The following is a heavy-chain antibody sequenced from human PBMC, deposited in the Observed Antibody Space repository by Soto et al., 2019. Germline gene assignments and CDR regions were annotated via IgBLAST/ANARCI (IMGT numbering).Heavy chain of an antibody. CDR3: AKDNGYSHTRGTDV. J-gene: IGHJ6*02. V-gene: IGHV3-30*04. D-gene: IGHD5-18*01. Sequence: QVQLVESGGGVVQPGRSLRLSCAASGFTFSSYAMHWVRQARGKGLEWVAVISYDGSNKYYADSVKGRFTISRDNSKNTLYLQMNSLRAEDTAVYYCAKDNGYSHTRGTDVWGQGTTVTVSS. CDR2: ISYDGSNK. CDR1: GFTFSSYA.